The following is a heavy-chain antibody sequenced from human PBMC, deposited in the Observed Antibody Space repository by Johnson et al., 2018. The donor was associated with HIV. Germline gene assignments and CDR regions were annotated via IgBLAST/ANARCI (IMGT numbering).Heavy chain of an antibody. Sequence: QVQLVESGGGVVQPGRSLRLSCAASGFTFNTYAMHWVRQAPGTGLEWVAVISYDGSTKFYADSVKGRFTISSDNSKNTLYLQMNSLSQEDTAVYYCARDQGELRRTHAFDIWGQGTMVTVSS. CDR3: ARDQGELRRTHAFDI. D-gene: IGHD1-14*01. J-gene: IGHJ3*02. CDR2: ISYDGSTK. CDR1: GFTFNTYA. V-gene: IGHV3-30*04.